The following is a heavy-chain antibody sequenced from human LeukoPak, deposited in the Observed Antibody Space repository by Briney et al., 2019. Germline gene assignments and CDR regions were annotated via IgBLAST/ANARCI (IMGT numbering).Heavy chain of an antibody. D-gene: IGHD2-15*01. CDR1: GGSISSYY. CDR3: ARDPSLFSGYFDS. J-gene: IGHJ4*02. V-gene: IGHV4-4*07. Sequence: SETLSLTCTVSGGSISSYYWSWILQPAGKGLEWIGRIYPSGSTSYDPSLKSRVSMSVDTSKNQFYLKLTSVTAADTAVYYCARDPSLFSGYFDSWGQGTLVTVSS. CDR2: IYPSGST.